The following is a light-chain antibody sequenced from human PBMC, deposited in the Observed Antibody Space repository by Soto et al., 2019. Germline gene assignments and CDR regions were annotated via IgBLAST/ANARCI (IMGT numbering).Light chain of an antibody. J-gene: IGKJ2*02. Sequence: DIQMTQSPSTLSASVGDRVTITCRASQSISSWLAWYQQKPGKAPKLLIYKASSLESGVPSRFSGSGSGTDFTLTISSLQPEDFATYYCLQHSSLPRTFGQGTRLEMK. CDR2: KAS. V-gene: IGKV1-5*03. CDR1: QSISSW. CDR3: LQHSSLPRT.